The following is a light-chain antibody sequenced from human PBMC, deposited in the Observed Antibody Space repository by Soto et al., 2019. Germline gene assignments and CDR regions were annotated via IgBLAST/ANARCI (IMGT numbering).Light chain of an antibody. Sequence: EIVLTQSPATLSLSPGGRATLSCRASQGVSSYLAWYQQKPGQAPRLLIYDASNRATGIPARFSGSGSGTDFTLTISSLQPEDFAVYYCRQRSSWRPYTFGQGTKVDIK. J-gene: IGKJ2*01. CDR2: DAS. CDR1: QGVSSY. CDR3: RQRSSWRPYT. V-gene: IGKV3-11*01.